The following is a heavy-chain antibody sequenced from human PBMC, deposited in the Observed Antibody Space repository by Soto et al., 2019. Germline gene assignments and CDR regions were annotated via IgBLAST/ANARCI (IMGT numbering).Heavy chain of an antibody. J-gene: IGHJ6*02. Sequence: SETLSLTCAVSGGSISSSNWWSWVRHPPGKGLEWIGEIYHSGSTNYNPSLKSRVTISVDNSKNQFSLKLSSVTAADTAVYYCARVLRYCSNGVCDGGGVGAYYYYYGMDVWGQGTTVTVSS. D-gene: IGHD2-8*01. CDR1: GGSISSSNW. V-gene: IGHV4-4*02. CDR2: IYHSGST. CDR3: ARVLRYCSNGVCDGGGVGAYYYYYGMDV.